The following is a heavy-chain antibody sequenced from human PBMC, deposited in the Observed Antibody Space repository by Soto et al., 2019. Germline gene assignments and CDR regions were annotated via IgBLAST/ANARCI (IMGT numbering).Heavy chain of an antibody. J-gene: IGHJ4*02. CDR2: IYYSGST. CDR3: ARLGYDYGEPSDFDY. D-gene: IGHD4-17*01. Sequence: SETLSLTCTVSGGSISSSSYYWGWIRQPPGKGLEWIGSIYYSGSTYYNPSLKSRVTISVDTSKNQFSLKLSSVTAADTAVYYCARLGYDYGEPSDFDYWGQGTLVTVSS. V-gene: IGHV4-39*01. CDR1: GGSISSSSYY.